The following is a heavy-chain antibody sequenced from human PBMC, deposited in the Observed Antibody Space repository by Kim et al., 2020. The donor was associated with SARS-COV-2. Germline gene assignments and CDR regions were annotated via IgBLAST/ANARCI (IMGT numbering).Heavy chain of an antibody. CDR1: GFTFSDHF. V-gene: IGHV3-72*01. Sequence: GGSLRLSCAASGFTFSDHFMDWVRQAPGKGLEWVGRTKHKPADYTTEYAASVKGRFTISRDDSKNSLSLHMNSLKTEDTAMYYCGTWLSGMGYWGRGTLV. D-gene: IGHD2-8*01. CDR3: GTWLSGMGY. CDR2: TKHKPADYTT. J-gene: IGHJ4*02.